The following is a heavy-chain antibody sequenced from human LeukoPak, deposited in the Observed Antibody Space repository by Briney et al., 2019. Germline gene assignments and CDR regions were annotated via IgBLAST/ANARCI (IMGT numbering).Heavy chain of an antibody. CDR2: IYYTGST. D-gene: IGHD4/OR15-4a*01. CDR3: ARRVALTECLDY. V-gene: IGHV4-39*01. CDR1: GGSISSSSYY. Sequence: SETLSLTCTVSGGSISSSSYYWGWIRQPPGKGLEWIGSIYYTGSTYYNPSLKSRVSISVDTSKNQFSLKLSSVTAADTAVYYCARRVALTECLDYWGQGTLVTVSS. J-gene: IGHJ4*02.